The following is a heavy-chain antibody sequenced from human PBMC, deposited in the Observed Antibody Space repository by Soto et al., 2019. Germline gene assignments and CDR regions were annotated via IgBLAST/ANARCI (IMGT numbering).Heavy chain of an antibody. Sequence: QVQLQESGPGLVRPSETLYLTCSVSGGSVRSGSYCWARIRQPAGKALEWIGHIYYTGGTHYNPSLATRVTMSIDISIRQLSLSLESATAADTSVPYYARVRGWFGSGAYSLNFDFWGQGVLVTVSS. CDR1: GGSVRSGSYC. CDR3: ARVRGWFGSGAYSLNFDF. J-gene: IGHJ4*02. D-gene: IGHD3-10*01. CDR2: IYYTGGT. V-gene: IGHV4-61*01.